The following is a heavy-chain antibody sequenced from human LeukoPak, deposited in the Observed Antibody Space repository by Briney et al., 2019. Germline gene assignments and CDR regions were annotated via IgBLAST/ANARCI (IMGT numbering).Heavy chain of an antibody. CDR2: IYYSGST. V-gene: IGHV4-59*01. D-gene: IGHD1-26*01. CDR3: ARGSGSYYYYYYYMDV. CDR1: GGSISSYY. J-gene: IGHJ6*03. Sequence: PSETLSLTCTVSGGSISSYYWSWIRQPPGKGLEWIGYIYYSGSTNYNPSLKSRVTISVDTSKNQFSLKLSPVTAADTAVYYCARGSGSYYYYYYYMDVWGKGTTVTVSS.